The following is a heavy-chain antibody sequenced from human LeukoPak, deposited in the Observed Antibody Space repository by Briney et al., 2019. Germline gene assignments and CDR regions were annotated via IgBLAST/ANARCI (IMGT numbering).Heavy chain of an antibody. CDR2: IYYSGST. J-gene: IGHJ4*02. CDR1: GGSISSYY. Sequence: SETLSLTCTVSGGSISSYYWSWIRQPPGKGLEWIGYIYYSGSTNYNPSLKSRVTISVDTSKNQFSLKLSSVTAADTAVYYCARGVVTAPQTFDYWGQGTLVTVSS. D-gene: IGHD2-21*02. CDR3: ARGVVTAPQTFDY. V-gene: IGHV4-59*01.